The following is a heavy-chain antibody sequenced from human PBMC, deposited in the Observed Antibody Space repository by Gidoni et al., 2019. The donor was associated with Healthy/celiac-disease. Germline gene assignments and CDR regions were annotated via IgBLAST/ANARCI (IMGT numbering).Heavy chain of an antibody. CDR3: AHIYGQQLAYSFDY. Sequence: QITVKESGPTLVNATQNRTLSGTLPGVSGSTRGVGVGWIRQPPGKALEWLALIYWDDDKRDSPSLQSSLTINHDTSKNQVVLTMTNMDPVDTATYYCAHIYGQQLAYSFDYWGQGTLVTVSS. J-gene: IGHJ4*02. CDR2: IYWDDDK. CDR1: GVSGSTRGVG. V-gene: IGHV2-5*02. D-gene: IGHD6-13*01.